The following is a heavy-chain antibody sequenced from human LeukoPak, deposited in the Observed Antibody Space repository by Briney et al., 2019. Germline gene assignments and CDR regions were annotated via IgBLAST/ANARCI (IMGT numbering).Heavy chain of an antibody. CDR2: INHSGST. V-gene: IGHV4-34*01. CDR3: ARHCGGDCYSWYFDY. CDR1: GGSFSGYY. D-gene: IGHD2-21*02. Sequence: PSETLSLTCAVYGGSFSGYYWSWIRQPPGKGLEWIGEINHSGSTNYNPSLKSRVTISVDTSKNQFSLKLSSVTAADTAVYYCARHCGGDCYSWYFDYWGQGTLVTVSS. J-gene: IGHJ4*02.